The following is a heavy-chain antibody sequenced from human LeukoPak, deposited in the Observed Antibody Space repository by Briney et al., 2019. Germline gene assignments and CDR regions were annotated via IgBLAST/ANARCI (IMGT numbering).Heavy chain of an antibody. CDR2: IYYSGST. CDR3: ARGKGYFDY. Sequence: SETLSLTCTVSGGSISSYYWSWIRQRPGKGLEWIGYIYYSGSTNYNPSLKSRVTISVDTSKNQFSLNLKSVTAADTAVYYCARGKGYFDYWGQGTLVTVSS. CDR1: GGSISSYY. V-gene: IGHV4-59*01. J-gene: IGHJ4*02.